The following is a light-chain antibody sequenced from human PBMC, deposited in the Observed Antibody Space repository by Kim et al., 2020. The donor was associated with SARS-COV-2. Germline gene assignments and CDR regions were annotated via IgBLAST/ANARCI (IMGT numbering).Light chain of an antibody. V-gene: IGLV2-8*01. J-gene: IGLJ3*02. CDR1: SSDVGGNNY. Sequence: GQAVPISCTGTSSDVGGNNYVSWYHQHPGKAPKIMIYEVSKRPSGVPDRFSGSKSGNTASLTVSGLQAEDEADYYCSSYAGSNNWVFGGGTKLTVL. CDR3: SSYAGSNNWV. CDR2: EVS.